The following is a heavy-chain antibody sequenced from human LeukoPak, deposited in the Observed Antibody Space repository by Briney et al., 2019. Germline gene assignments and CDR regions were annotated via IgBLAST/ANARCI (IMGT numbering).Heavy chain of an antibody. V-gene: IGHV4-4*07. CDR1: GGSISSYY. D-gene: IGHD3-3*01. CDR3: ASSTEEYYDFWSGYRGSYGMDV. J-gene: IGHJ6*02. CDR2: IYTSGST. Sequence: SETLSLTCTVSGGSISSYYWSWIRQPAGKGLEWIGRIYTSGSTNYNPSLKSRVTMSVDTSKNQFSLKLSSVTAADTAVYYCASSTEEYYDFWSGYRGSYGMDVWGQGTTVTVSS.